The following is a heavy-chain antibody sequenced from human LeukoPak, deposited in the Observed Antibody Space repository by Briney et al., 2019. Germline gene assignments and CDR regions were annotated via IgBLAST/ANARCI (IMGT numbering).Heavy chain of an antibody. Sequence: SETLSLTCAVSGGSISSGGYSWSWIRQPPGKVLERIGYIYHSGSTYYNPSLKSRVTISVDRSKSQFSLKLSSLTAADTAVYYCARDSAAGTGGNAFDIWGQGTMVTVSS. CDR2: IYHSGST. J-gene: IGHJ3*02. CDR1: GGSISSGGYS. V-gene: IGHV4-30-2*01. CDR3: ARDSAAGTGGNAFDI. D-gene: IGHD6-13*01.